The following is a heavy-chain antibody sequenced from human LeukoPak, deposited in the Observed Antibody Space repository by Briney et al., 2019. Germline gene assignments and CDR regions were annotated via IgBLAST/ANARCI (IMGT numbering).Heavy chain of an antibody. J-gene: IGHJ5*02. CDR2: IRSNSDGGTI. Sequence: GGSLRLSCATSGFSFYNAWMNWVRQAPGKGLEWVGRIRSNSDGGTIDYAAPVKGRFTLSRDDSIDTLYLQMNSLQTEDTAVYYCATDFYDSTWGRGTLVTVSS. D-gene: IGHD3-22*01. CDR3: ATDFYDST. CDR1: GFSFYNAW. V-gene: IGHV3-15*07.